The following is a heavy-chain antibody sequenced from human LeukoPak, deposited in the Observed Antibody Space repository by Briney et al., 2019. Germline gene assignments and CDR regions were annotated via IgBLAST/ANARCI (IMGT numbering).Heavy chain of an antibody. J-gene: IGHJ3*02. CDR1: GFTFSSYA. CDR2: ISGSGGST. Sequence: GGSLRLSCAASGFTFSSYAMSWVRQPPGKGLEWVSAISGSGGSTYYADSVKGRFIISRDNSKNTLYLQMNSLRAEDTAVYYCAKEPISIRFGDDFDIWGQGTMVTVSS. V-gene: IGHV3-23*01. CDR3: AKEPISIRFGDDFDI. D-gene: IGHD3-3*01.